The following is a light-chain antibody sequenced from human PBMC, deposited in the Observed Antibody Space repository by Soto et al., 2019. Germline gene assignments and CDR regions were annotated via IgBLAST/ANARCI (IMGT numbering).Light chain of an antibody. J-gene: IGLJ2*01. CDR1: SSDVGRYNY. CDR3: CSYSYGSYVV. CDR2: EGT. Sequence: QSALTQPASVSGSPGQSITISCTGTSSDVGRYNYVSWYQQQPGKAPKLMLYEGTNRPSGVSNRFSGSKSGNTDSLTISGPQAEDEAEYYCCSYSYGSYVVFGGGTKLTVL. V-gene: IGLV2-14*01.